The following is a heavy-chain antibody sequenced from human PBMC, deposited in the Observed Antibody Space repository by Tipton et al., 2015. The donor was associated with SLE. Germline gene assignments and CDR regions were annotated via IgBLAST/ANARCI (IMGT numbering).Heavy chain of an antibody. V-gene: IGHV4-34*01. D-gene: IGHD1-7*01. CDR3: AGGSGELNLAFGP. Sequence: TLSLTCAVYGGSFSNYYWSWIRQPPGKGLEWIGEINHSGSTNYNPSLKSRVTISVDTSKNQFSLKLSSVTAADTAVYYCAGGSGELNLAFGPWGQGTLVTVSS. J-gene: IGHJ5*02. CDR1: GGSFSNYY. CDR2: INHSGST.